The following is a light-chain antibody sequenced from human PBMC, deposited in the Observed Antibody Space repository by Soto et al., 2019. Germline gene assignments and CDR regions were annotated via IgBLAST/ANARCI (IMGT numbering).Light chain of an antibody. CDR3: QQYYNAPFS. CDR2: WTS. J-gene: IGKJ3*01. CDR1: QSVLSSSNSKNY. V-gene: IGKV4-1*01. Sequence: DIVMTQSPDSLALSLGERTTINCKSSQSVLSSSNSKNYLAWYQQKPGQPPKLLIYWTSTRESDVPDRFSGSGSGADFSLSISSLQAEDVAICYCQQYYNAPFSLGPGTKVDIK.